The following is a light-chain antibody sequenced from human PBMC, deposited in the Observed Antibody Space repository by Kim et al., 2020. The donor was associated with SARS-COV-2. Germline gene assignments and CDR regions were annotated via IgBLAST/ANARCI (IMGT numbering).Light chain of an antibody. CDR2: GAS. CDR1: QSVSSSY. CDR3: QQYGRSPDT. V-gene: IGKV3-20*01. Sequence: SPGERATLSCRASQSVSSSYLAWYQQKPGQAPRLLIYGASSRATGIPDRFSGSGSGTDFTLTISRLEPEDFAVYYCQQYGRSPDTFGQGTRLEIK. J-gene: IGKJ5*01.